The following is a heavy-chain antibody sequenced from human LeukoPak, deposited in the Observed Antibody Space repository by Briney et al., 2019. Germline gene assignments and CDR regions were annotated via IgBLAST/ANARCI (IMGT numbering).Heavy chain of an antibody. V-gene: IGHV3-48*04. J-gene: IGHJ6*03. CDR2: ISSSSSTI. CDR1: GFTFSSYS. CDR3: ARDAFWSGTPPMDV. D-gene: IGHD3-3*01. Sequence: QPGGSLRLSCAASGFTFSSYSMNWVRQAPGKGLEWVSYISSSSSTIYYADSVKGRFTISRDNAKNSLYLQMNSLRAEDTAVYYCARDAFWSGTPPMDVWGKGTTVTVSS.